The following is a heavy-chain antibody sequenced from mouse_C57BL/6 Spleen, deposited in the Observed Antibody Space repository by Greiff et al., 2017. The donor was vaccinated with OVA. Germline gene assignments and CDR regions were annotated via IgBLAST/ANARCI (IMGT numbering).Heavy chain of an antibody. J-gene: IGHJ1*03. CDR1: GYTFTSYW. V-gene: IGHV1-69*01. CDR2: IDPSDSYT. D-gene: IGHD3-1*01. CDR3: ARGLRGYFDV. Sequence: QVQLQQPGAELVMPGASVKLSCKASGYTFTSYWMHWVKQRPGQGLEWIGEIDPSDSYTNYNQKFKGKSTLTVDKDSSTAYMQLSSLTSEDSAVYYCARGLRGYFDVWGTGTTVTVSS.